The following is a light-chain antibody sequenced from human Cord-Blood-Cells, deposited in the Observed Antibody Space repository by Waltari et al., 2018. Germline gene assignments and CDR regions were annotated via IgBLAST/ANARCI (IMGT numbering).Light chain of an antibody. Sequence: QSALTQPASVSGSPGQPITISCTRISSDGGGSKSASCYQQHPQKAPKLMIDDVSNRPSGVSNRFSGSKAGNTSSLTISGLQSEDEADYYCSSYTSSSTYVFGTGTKVTVL. CDR2: DVS. CDR1: SSDGGGSKS. CDR3: SSYTSSSTYV. J-gene: IGLJ1*01. V-gene: IGLV2-14*01.